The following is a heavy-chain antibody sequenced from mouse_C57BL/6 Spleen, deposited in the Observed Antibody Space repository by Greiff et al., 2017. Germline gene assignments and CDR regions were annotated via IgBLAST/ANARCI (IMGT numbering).Heavy chain of an antibody. CDR1: CYTFTDYE. D-gene: IGHD1-1*01. V-gene: IGHV1-15*01. Sequence: VQLQQSGAELVRPGASVTLSCKASCYTFTDYEMHWVKQTPVHGLEWIGAIDPETGGTAYNQKFKGKAILTADKSSSTAYMELRSLTSEDSAVYYCTRSPITTVVARGFEDWGQGTTLTVSS. CDR3: TRSPITTVVARGFED. CDR2: IDPETGGT. J-gene: IGHJ2*01.